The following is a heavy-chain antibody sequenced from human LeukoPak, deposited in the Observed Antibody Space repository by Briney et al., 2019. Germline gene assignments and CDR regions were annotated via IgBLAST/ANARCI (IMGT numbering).Heavy chain of an antibody. CDR2: ISWDGDGT. D-gene: IGHD3-22*01. V-gene: IGHV3-43*01. CDR3: AKGLTYYYDSSVRGFDY. Sequence: PGGSLRLSCAASGFTFYEHPMHWVRQVPGKGLEWVSLISWDGDGTDYADSVKGRFTIARDNRKNTLYLQMNSLRTEDTALYYCAKGLTYYYDSSVRGFDYWGQGTLVTVSS. J-gene: IGHJ4*02. CDR1: GFTFYEHP.